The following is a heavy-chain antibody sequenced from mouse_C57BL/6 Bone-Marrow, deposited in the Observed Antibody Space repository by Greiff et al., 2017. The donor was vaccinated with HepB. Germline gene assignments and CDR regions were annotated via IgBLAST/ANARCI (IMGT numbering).Heavy chain of an antibody. CDR3: ARDSGERRSYYFDY. CDR1: GYSITSGYY. Sequence: DVQLQESGPGLVKPSQSLSLTCSVPGYSITSGYYWNWIRQFPGNKLEWMGYISYDGSNNYNPSLKNRISITRDTSKNQFFLKLNSVTTEDTATYYCARDSGERRSYYFDYWGQGTTLTVSS. V-gene: IGHV3-6*01. CDR2: ISYDGSN. J-gene: IGHJ2*01. D-gene: IGHD1-3*01.